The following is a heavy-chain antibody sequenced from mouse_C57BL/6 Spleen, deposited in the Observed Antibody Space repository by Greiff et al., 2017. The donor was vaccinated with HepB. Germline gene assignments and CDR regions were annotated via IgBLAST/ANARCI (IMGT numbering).Heavy chain of an antibody. CDR2: IDPSDSYT. CDR3: ARWDYYAMDY. V-gene: IGHV1-69*01. J-gene: IGHJ4*01. CDR1: GYTFTSYW. Sequence: VQLQQSGAELVMPGASVKLSCKASGYTFTSYWMHWVKQRPGQGLERIGEIDPSDSYTNYNQKFKGKSTLTVDKSSSTAYMQLSSLTSEDSAVYYCARWDYYAMDYWGQGTSVTVSS.